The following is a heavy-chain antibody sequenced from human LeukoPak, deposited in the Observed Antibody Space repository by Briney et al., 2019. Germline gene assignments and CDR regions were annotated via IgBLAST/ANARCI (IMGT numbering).Heavy chain of an antibody. Sequence: PGGSLRLSCAASGFTFSSYGMHWVRQAPGKGLEWVAVIWYDGSNKYYADSVKGRFTISRDNSKNTLYLQMNSLRAEDTAVYYCARERLSAEPPDYWGQGTLVTVSS. CDR2: IWYDGSNK. CDR1: GFTFSSYG. J-gene: IGHJ4*02. CDR3: ARERLSAEPPDY. V-gene: IGHV3-33*01. D-gene: IGHD1-14*01.